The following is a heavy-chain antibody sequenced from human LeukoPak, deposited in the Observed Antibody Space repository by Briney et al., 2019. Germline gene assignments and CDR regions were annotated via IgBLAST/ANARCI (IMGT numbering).Heavy chain of an antibody. CDR1: GFTFSSYA. CDR3: ASADYYDSAFDY. J-gene: IGHJ4*02. CDR2: ISYDGSNK. D-gene: IGHD3-22*01. Sequence: GGSLRLSCAASGFTFSSYAMHWVRQAPGKGLEWVAVISYDGSNKYYADSVKGRFTISRDNSKNTLYLQMNSLRAEDTAVYYCASADYYDSAFDYWGQGTLVTVSS. V-gene: IGHV3-30*04.